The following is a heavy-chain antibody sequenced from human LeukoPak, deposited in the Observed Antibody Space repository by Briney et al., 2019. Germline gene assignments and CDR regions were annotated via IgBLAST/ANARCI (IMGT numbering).Heavy chain of an antibody. CDR1: GFTFDDYA. J-gene: IGHJ4*02. Sequence: GGSLRLSCAASGFTFDDYAMHWVRQAPGKGLEWVSGISWNSGSIGYADSVKGRFTISRDNAKNSLYLQMNSLRAEDTALYYCAKGRYCTNGVCYMVLDYWGQGTLVTVSS. CDR2: ISWNSGSI. CDR3: AKGRYCTNGVCYMVLDY. D-gene: IGHD2-8*01. V-gene: IGHV3-9*01.